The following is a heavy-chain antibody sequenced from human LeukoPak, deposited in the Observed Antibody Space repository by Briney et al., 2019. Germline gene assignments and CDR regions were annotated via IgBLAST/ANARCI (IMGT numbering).Heavy chain of an antibody. Sequence: PGGSLRLSCAASGFTFENYWMHWVRQGSGKGLVWVSRINSDGSRTSCADSVKGRFTISRDNAKNTLFLQMNSLRAEDTAVYYCLRDRSTHYYGSGSEFDYWGQGTLVTVSS. CDR3: LRDRSTHYYGSGSEFDY. CDR2: INSDGSRT. J-gene: IGHJ4*02. CDR1: GFTFENYW. D-gene: IGHD3-10*01. V-gene: IGHV3-74*01.